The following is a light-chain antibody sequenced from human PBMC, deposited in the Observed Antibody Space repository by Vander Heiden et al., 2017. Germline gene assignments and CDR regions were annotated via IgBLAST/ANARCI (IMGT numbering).Light chain of an antibody. V-gene: IGKV2-28*01. CDR2: LGA. CDR1: QSRLHRNGDNY. J-gene: IGKJ2*01. CDR3: MQALQTPYT. Sequence: SVMSLYSLCLPVIPGEPASITCRSSQSRLHRNGDNYLDEYLQKPGQSPQLLIYLGANRASGGPDRFSGSGSGTDLTLKSSRGEADDVGGYYCMQALQTPYTFGQGTKLEIK.